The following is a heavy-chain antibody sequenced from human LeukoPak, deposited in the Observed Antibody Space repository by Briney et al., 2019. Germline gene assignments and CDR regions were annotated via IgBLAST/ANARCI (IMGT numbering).Heavy chain of an antibody. Sequence: GGSLRLSCAASGFTFSSYSMNWVRQAPGKGLEWVSSISSSSYIYYADSVKGRFTISRDNAKNSLYLQMNSLRAEDTAVYYCASVNSGSYPFDYWGQGTLVTVSS. J-gene: IGHJ4*02. CDR1: GFTFSSYS. CDR3: ASVNSGSYPFDY. V-gene: IGHV3-21*01. D-gene: IGHD1-26*01. CDR2: ISSSSYI.